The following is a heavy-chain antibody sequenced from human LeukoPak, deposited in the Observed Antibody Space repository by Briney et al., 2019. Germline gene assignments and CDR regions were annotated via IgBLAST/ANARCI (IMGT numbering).Heavy chain of an antibody. CDR1: GYTFTSYG. D-gene: IGHD2-2*01. J-gene: IGHJ4*02. Sequence: ASVKVSCKASGYTFTSYGISWVRQAPGQGLEWMGWISAYKGNTNYAQKLQGRVTMTTDTSTSTAYMELRSLRSDDTAVYYCARGDIVVVPAARGPFDYWGQGTLVTVSS. V-gene: IGHV1-18*01. CDR3: ARGDIVVVPAARGPFDY. CDR2: ISAYKGNT.